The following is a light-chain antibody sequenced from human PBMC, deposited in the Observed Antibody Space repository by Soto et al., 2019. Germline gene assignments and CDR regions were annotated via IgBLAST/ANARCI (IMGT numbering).Light chain of an antibody. J-gene: IGKJ1*01. CDR1: QSVSNDF. Sequence: EIVLTQSPGILSLSPGERATLSCRASQSVSNDFLAWYQQKPGQAPRLLIYGASTRATDVPDRFSGSGSGADFTLSISRLEPEDFAVYYCQQYGSSPPRTLGQATTVDIK. V-gene: IGKV3-20*01. CDR2: GAS. CDR3: QQYGSSPPRT.